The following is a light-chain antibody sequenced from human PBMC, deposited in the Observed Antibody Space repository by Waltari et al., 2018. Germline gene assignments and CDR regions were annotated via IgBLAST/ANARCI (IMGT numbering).Light chain of an antibody. CDR1: SSNLGSTT. J-gene: IGLJ1*01. V-gene: IGLV1-44*01. CDR2: KNS. CDR3: SSWDDSLDGHV. Sequence: QSVLTQPPSASAPPGQRVTISCSGSSSNLGSTTVNWYQYVPGSAPKLLIYKNSDRPSGLPDRFSASKSGTSASLAISGLQSDDESDYYCSSWDDSLDGHVFGTGTRVTVL.